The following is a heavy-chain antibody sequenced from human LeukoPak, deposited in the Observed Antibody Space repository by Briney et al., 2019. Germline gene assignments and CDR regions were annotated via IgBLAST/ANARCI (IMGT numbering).Heavy chain of an antibody. CDR1: GFTFNSSA. CDR3: AKEEAPTTWIGY. CDR2: ISGGGGST. D-gene: IGHD1-1*01. Sequence: GGSLRLSCAASGFTFNSSAMTWVRQAPGKGLEWVSGISGGGGSTYYADSAKGRFTISRDNSKKTLYLQMNSLRAEDTAVYYCAKEEAPTTWIGYWGQGTLVTVSS. V-gene: IGHV3-23*01. J-gene: IGHJ4*02.